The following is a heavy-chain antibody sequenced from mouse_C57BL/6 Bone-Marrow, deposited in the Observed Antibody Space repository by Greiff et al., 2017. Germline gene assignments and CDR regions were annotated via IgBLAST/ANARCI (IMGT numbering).Heavy chain of an antibody. CDR3: ARWRATVVAGDYFDY. Sequence: VQLQQPGAELVMPGASVKLSCKASGYTFTSYWMHWVKQRPGQGLEWIGEIDPSDSYTNYNQKFKGKSTLTVDKSSSTAYMQLSSLTSDDSAVYYCARWRATVVAGDYFDYWGQGTTLTVSS. D-gene: IGHD1-1*01. CDR2: IDPSDSYT. CDR1: GYTFTSYW. V-gene: IGHV1-69*01. J-gene: IGHJ2*01.